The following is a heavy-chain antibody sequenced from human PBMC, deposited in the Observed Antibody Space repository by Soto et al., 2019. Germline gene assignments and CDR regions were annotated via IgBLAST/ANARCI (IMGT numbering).Heavy chain of an antibody. J-gene: IGHJ6*02. V-gene: IGHV4-59*01. CDR3: ARYRIAVAGRYYYYGMDV. D-gene: IGHD6-19*01. CDR2: IYYSGST. Sequence: XETLSLTCTVSGCSMSSYYWSWIRQPPGKGLEWTGYIYYSGSTNYNPSLKSRVTISVDTSKNQFSLKLSSVTAADTAVYYCARYRIAVAGRYYYYGMDVWGQGTTVTVSS. CDR1: GCSMSSYY.